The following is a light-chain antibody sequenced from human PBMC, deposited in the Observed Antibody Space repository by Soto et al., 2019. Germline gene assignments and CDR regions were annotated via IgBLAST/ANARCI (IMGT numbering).Light chain of an antibody. CDR2: YDS. Sequence: SYELTPPPSVSVAPGKTARITCGGNNIGSKSVHWYQQKPGQAPVLVIYYDSDRPSGIPERFSGSNSGNTATLTISRVEAGDEADYYCQVWDSSSDHPHVVFGGGTKLTVL. CDR1: NIGSKS. J-gene: IGLJ2*01. CDR3: QVWDSSSDHPHVV. V-gene: IGLV3-21*04.